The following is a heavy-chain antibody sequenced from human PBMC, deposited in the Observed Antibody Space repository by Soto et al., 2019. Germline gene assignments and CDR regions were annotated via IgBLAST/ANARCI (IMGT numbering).Heavy chain of an antibody. V-gene: IGHV3-30*03. CDR3: ATDAPGVGATTDY. CDR1: GFTFSSYG. CDR2: ISYDGSNK. J-gene: IGHJ4*02. D-gene: IGHD1-26*01. Sequence: QVQLVESGGGVVQPGRSLRLSCAASGFTFSSYGMHWVRQAPGKGLEWVAVISYDGSNKYYADSVKGRFTISRDNSKNTLYLQMNSLRAEDTAVYYCATDAPGVGATTDYWGQGTLVTVSS.